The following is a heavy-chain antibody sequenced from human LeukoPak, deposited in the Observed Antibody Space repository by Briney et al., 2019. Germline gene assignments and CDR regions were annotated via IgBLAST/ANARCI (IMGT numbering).Heavy chain of an antibody. V-gene: IGHV1-69-2*01. CDR1: GYTFTDYY. Sequence: ASVKVSCKASGYTFTDYYMHWVQQAPGKGLEWMGRVDPEDDETIYAEKFQGRVTITADTSTDTAYMELSSLRSEDTAVYYCATAEYQTNGYWGQGTLVTVSS. CDR3: ATAEYQTNGY. D-gene: IGHD2-2*01. J-gene: IGHJ4*02. CDR2: VDPEDDET.